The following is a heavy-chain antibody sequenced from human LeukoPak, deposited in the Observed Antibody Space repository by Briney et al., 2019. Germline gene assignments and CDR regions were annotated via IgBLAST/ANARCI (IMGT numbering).Heavy chain of an antibody. CDR2: IKSKTDGGTT. D-gene: IGHD3-16*01. CDR3: TTEPWGDGLNSAFSGSFDY. J-gene: IGHJ4*02. Sequence: GGSLRLSCAASGFTFSNAWMSWVRQAPGKGLEWVGRIKSKTDGGTTDYAAPVKGRFTISRDDSKNTLYLQMNSLKTEDTAVYYCTTEPWGDGLNSAFSGSFDYWGQGTLVTVSS. V-gene: IGHV3-15*01. CDR1: GFTFSNAW.